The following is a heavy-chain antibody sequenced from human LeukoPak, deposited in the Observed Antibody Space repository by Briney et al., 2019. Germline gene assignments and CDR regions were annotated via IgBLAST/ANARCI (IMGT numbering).Heavy chain of an antibody. CDR3: AKDGGYSYGLDY. V-gene: IGHV3-9*01. Sequence: GGSLRLSCAASGFTFDDYAMHWVRQAPGKGLEWVSGISWNSGSIGYADSVKGRFTISRDNAKNTLYLQMNSLRAEDTAVYYCAKDGGYSYGLDYWGQGTLVTVSS. CDR2: ISWNSGSI. CDR1: GFTFDDYA. J-gene: IGHJ4*02. D-gene: IGHD5-18*01.